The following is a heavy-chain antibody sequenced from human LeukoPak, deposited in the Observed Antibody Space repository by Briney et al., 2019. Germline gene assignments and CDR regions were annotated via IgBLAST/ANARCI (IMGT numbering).Heavy chain of an antibody. CDR1: GFTFSSYA. CDR3: AKGTPPLDYFDS. V-gene: IGHV3-23*01. Sequence: GGSLRLSCAASGFTFSSYAMSWVRQAPGEGLEWVSAISGSGGSTYYADSVKGRFTISRDNSKNTLSLQLNSLRAEDTAVYYCAKGTPPLDYFDSWGQGTLVTVSS. J-gene: IGHJ4*02. CDR2: ISGSGGST.